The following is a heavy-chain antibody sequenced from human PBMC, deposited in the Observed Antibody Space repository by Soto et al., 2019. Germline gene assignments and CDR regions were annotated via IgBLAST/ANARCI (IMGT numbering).Heavy chain of an antibody. J-gene: IGHJ4*02. CDR3: TTESRYCTNGVCYTSD. CDR2: IKRKTDGGTT. V-gene: IGHV3-15*01. Sequence: PGGSLRVSSVDSGVTFSNERMSWVRQAPGKGLEWVGRIKRKTDGGTTDYAAPVKGRFTISRDDSKNTLYLQMNSLKTEDTAVYYCTTESRYCTNGVCYTSDLGQGPLVTVSS. CDR1: GVTFSNER. D-gene: IGHD2-8*01.